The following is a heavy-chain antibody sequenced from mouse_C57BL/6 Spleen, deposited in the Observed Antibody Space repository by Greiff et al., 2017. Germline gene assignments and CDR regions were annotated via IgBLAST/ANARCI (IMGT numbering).Heavy chain of an antibody. CDR2: IDPSDSYT. CDR3: ARSDYKRYCFDY. D-gene: IGHD2-13*01. Sequence: QVQLQQPGAELVMPGASVKLSCKASGYTFTSYWMHWVKQRPGQGLEWIGEIDPSDSYTNYNQKFKGKSTLTVDKSSSTAYMQLSSLTSEDSAVYYCARSDYKRYCFDYWSQGTTLTVSS. CDR1: GYTFTSYW. J-gene: IGHJ2*01. V-gene: IGHV1-69*01.